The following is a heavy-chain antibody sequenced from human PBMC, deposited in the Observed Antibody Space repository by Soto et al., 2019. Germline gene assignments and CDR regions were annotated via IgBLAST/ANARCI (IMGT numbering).Heavy chain of an antibody. D-gene: IGHD3-10*01. V-gene: IGHV3-33*01. CDR1: GFTFSSYG. CDR3: ARGGGLLWFGELLGSDGMDV. Sequence: GGSLRLSCAASGFTFSSYGMHWVRQAPGKGLEWVAVIWYDGSNKYYADSVKGRFTISRDNSKNTLYLQMNSLRAEDTAVYYCARGGGLLWFGELLGSDGMDVWGQGTTVTVSS. J-gene: IGHJ6*02. CDR2: IWYDGSNK.